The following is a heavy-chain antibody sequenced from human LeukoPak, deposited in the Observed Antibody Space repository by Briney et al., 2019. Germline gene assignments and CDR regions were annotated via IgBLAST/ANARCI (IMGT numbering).Heavy chain of an antibody. CDR3: ARGVIYDSSGYRWFDP. J-gene: IGHJ5*02. CDR1: GFSFSSYA. CDR2: ISGTGGRT. D-gene: IGHD3-22*01. V-gene: IGHV3-23*01. Sequence: PGGSLRLSCAASGFSFSSYAMGWVRQAPGKGLEWVSSISGTGGRTYYADSVKGRFTTSRDNSRNTLSLQMNSLRAEDTAVYYCARGVIYDSSGYRWFDPWGQGTLVTVSS.